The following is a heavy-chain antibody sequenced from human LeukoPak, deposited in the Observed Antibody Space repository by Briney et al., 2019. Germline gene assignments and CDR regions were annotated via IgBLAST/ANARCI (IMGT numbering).Heavy chain of an antibody. CDR3: ARAPYCSGGSCYPYYFDY. J-gene: IGHJ4*02. D-gene: IGHD2-15*01. Sequence: ASVKVSCKASGYTFTSYYMHWVRQAPGQGLEWMGIINPSGGSTSYAQKFQGRVTMTRDMSTSTAYMELRSLRSDDTAVYYCARAPYCSGGSCYPYYFDYWGQGTLVTVSS. CDR2: INPSGGST. CDR1: GYTFTSYY. V-gene: IGHV1-46*01.